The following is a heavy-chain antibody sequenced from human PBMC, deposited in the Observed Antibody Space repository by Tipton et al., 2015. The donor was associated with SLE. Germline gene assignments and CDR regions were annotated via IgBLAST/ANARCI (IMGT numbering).Heavy chain of an antibody. CDR1: GGSISSHY. J-gene: IGHJ3*02. CDR2: IYTSGST. V-gene: IGHV4-59*11. D-gene: IGHD1-26*01. Sequence: TLSLTCTVSGGSISSHYWSWIRQPAGKGLEWIGYIYTSGSTNYNPSLKSRVTISVDTSKNQFSLKLSSVTAADTAVYYCARGGATNAFDIWGQGTMVTVSS. CDR3: ARGGATNAFDI.